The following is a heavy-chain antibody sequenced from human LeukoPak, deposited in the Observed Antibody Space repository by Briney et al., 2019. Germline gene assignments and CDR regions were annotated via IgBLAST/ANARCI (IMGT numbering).Heavy chain of an antibody. CDR1: GGSISSYY. D-gene: IGHD2-15*01. CDR3: ARAGDMSPHGGGFDY. V-gene: IGHV4-59*01. J-gene: IGHJ4*02. CDR2: IYYSGST. Sequence: SETLSLTCTVSGGSISSYYWSWIRQPPGKGLEWIGYIYYSGSTNYNPSLKSRVTISVDTSKNQFSLKLSSVTAADTAVYYCARAGDMSPHGGGFDYWGQGTLVTVSS.